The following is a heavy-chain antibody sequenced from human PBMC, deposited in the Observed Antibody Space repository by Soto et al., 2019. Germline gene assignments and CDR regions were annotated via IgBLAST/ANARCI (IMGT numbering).Heavy chain of an antibody. V-gene: IGHV4-39*01. CDR1: GGSISSSSYY. CDR3: ARHRSPYYCGMGV. Sequence: SETLSLTCTVSGGSISSSSYYWGWIRQPPGKGLEWIGSIYYSGSTYYNPSLKSRVTISVDTSKNQFSLKLSSVTAADTAVYYCARHRSPYYCGMGVWGQRTPFTV. CDR2: IYYSGST. J-gene: IGHJ6*02.